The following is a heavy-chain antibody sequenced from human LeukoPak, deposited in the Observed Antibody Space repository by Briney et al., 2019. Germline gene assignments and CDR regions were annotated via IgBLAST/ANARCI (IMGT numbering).Heavy chain of an antibody. CDR1: GYDFTTYW. CDR2: IFPGDSDT. Sequence: GESLKISCKGSGYDFTTYWIGWVRQMPGKGLEWMGIIFPGDSDTIYSPSFQGQVSISADKSISTAYLQWSSLKASDTAMYYCATSESQTKFDYWGQGTLVTASS. D-gene: IGHD1/OR15-1a*01. CDR3: ATSESQTKFDY. J-gene: IGHJ4*02. V-gene: IGHV5-51*01.